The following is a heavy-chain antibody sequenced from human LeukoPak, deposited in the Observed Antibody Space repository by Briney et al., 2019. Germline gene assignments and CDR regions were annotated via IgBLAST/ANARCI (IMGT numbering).Heavy chain of an antibody. V-gene: IGHV3-21*01. D-gene: IGHD6-13*01. CDR2: ISPSSSSI. CDR1: GFPFSSYA. J-gene: IGHJ4*02. Sequence: GGSLRLSCSASGFPFSSYAMHWVRQAPGKGLEWVSCISPSSSSIYFADSVKGRFTISRDNAKNSLYLQMNSLRAEDTAVYYCARARSSSSWYSDYWGQGTLVTVSS. CDR3: ARARSSSSWYSDY.